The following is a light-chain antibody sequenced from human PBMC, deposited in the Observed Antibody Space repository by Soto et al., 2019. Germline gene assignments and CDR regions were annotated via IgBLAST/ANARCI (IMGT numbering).Light chain of an antibody. CDR1: QSVSRR. J-gene: IGKJ5*01. V-gene: IGKV3-20*01. CDR2: GAS. Sequence: EVVLTQSPGTLSLSPGGRATLSCRASQSVSRRLAWYQQRPGQSPRLLISGASMRASGVPVRFIGSGSGTDFTLTITRLEPEDFAVYYCQHYGGSPITFGLGTRLEI. CDR3: QHYGGSPIT.